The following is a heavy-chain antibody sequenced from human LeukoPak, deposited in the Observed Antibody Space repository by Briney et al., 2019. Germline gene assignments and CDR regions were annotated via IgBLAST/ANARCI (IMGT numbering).Heavy chain of an antibody. Sequence: GGSLRLSCAASGFTFSTYSMNWVRQAPGKGLEGVSSISSSGDLIYYADSVKGRFTISRDNAENSLYLQMNSLRAEDTAVYYCARVRGAISYSDYWGQGTLVTVSS. J-gene: IGHJ4*02. D-gene: IGHD3-3*01. V-gene: IGHV3-21*01. CDR3: ARVRGAISYSDY. CDR1: GFTFSTYS. CDR2: ISSSGDLI.